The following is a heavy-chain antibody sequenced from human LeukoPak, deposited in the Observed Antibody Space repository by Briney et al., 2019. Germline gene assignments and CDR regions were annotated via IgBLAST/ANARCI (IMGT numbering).Heavy chain of an antibody. J-gene: IGHJ3*02. D-gene: IGHD4-17*01. CDR2: ISYIGTT. CDR1: DDPFSSHY. Sequence: SETLSLTCAVSDDPFSSHYWTWIRQPPGKGLEWIGYISYIGTTNYNPSLKSRVTISIDTSKNQFSLKLSSVTAADTAVYYCARDLVTVTKGFDIWGQGTMVSVSA. V-gene: IGHV4-59*11. CDR3: ARDLVTVTKGFDI.